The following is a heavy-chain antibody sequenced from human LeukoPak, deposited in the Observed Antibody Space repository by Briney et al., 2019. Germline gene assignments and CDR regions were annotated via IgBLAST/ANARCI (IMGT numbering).Heavy chain of an antibody. J-gene: IGHJ3*02. CDR3: ARDHGYSGSYIRGAFDI. Sequence: SVKVSCKASGGTFSSYAISWVRQAPGQGLEWMGGIIPIFGTANYAQKFQGRVTITADESTSTAYMELSSLRSEDTAVYYCARDHGYSGSYIRGAFDIWGQGTMVTVSS. D-gene: IGHD1-26*01. V-gene: IGHV1-69*13. CDR2: IIPIFGTA. CDR1: GGTFSSYA.